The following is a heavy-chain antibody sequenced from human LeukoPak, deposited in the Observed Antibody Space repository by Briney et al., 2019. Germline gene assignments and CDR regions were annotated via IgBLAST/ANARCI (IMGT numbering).Heavy chain of an antibody. Sequence: GGSLRLSCEASGFTFSNYAMSWVRQAPGKGLEWVSTSGSGVSTYYADSVKGQFTISRDNSKNTLYLQMNSLRAEDTAVYYCAKEEWLLAVYFDYWGQGTLVTVSS. V-gene: IGHV3-23*01. J-gene: IGHJ4*02. CDR3: AKEEWLLAVYFDY. CDR2: SGSGVST. CDR1: GFTFSNYA. D-gene: IGHD3-3*01.